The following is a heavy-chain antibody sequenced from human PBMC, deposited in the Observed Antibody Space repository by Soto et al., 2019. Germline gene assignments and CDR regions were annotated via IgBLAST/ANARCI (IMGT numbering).Heavy chain of an antibody. CDR3: AGARVVAATTYFDY. CDR1: GYTFTSYD. J-gene: IGHJ4*02. V-gene: IGHV1-8*01. Sequence: ASVKVSCKASGYTFTSYDINWVRQATGQGLEWMGWMNPNSGNTGYAQKFQGRVTMTRNTSISTAYMELSSLRSEDTAVYYCAGARVVAATTYFDYWGQGTLVTV. CDR2: MNPNSGNT. D-gene: IGHD2-15*01.